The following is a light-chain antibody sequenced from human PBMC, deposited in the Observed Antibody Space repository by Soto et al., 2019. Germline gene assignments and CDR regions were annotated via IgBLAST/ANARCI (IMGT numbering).Light chain of an antibody. CDR1: QSVSSSY. Sequence: EIVLTQSPGTLSLSPGERATLSCRASQSVSSSYSAWYQQKPGQAPRLLIYGASSRATGIPDGFSGSGSGTDFTLTISRLEPEDFAVYYCQQYGSSPKTFGQGTKVDIK. V-gene: IGKV3-20*01. CDR3: QQYGSSPKT. CDR2: GAS. J-gene: IGKJ1*01.